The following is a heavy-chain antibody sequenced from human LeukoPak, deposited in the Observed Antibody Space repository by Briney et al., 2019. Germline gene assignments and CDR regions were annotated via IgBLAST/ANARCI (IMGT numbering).Heavy chain of an antibody. D-gene: IGHD1-26*01. V-gene: IGHV1-18*01. CDR2: ISGNGDNT. J-gene: IGHJ4*02. Sequence: ASVKVSCKASGYSSSSYGLAWVRLAPGQGLEWMGWISGNGDNTKYVQKFQGRVTMTTDTSTSTAYMELRSQRSDDTAIYFCARVHGYYIGLYYFDYWGQGTLVTVSS. CDR1: GYSSSSYG. CDR3: ARVHGYYIGLYYFDY.